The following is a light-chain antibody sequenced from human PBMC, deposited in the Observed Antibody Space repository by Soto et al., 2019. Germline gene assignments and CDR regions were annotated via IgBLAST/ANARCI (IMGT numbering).Light chain of an antibody. Sequence: EIVLPQSPGTLSFSPGERATLSCRASQSVRSSYLAWYQQKPGQAPRLLIFGASNRANGIPDRFSGSGSGTDFTLTISRLEPEDFAVFYCQQYGSSPLTFGGGTKVDIK. CDR2: GAS. J-gene: IGKJ4*01. V-gene: IGKV3-20*01. CDR3: QQYGSSPLT. CDR1: QSVRSSY.